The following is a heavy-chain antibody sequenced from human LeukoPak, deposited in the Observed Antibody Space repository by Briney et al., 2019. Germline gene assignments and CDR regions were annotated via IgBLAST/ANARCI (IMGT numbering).Heavy chain of an antibody. Sequence: GGSPRLSCAASGFTFSNYDMSWVCQAPGKGLEWVSGISGSGGSTYHADSVKSRFTISRDNSKNTLYLQMNSLRAEDTAVYYCAKELDSSGYFDYWGQGALFAVSS. D-gene: IGHD3-22*01. CDR1: GFTFSNYD. J-gene: IGHJ4*02. V-gene: IGHV3-23*01. CDR3: AKELDSSGYFDY. CDR2: ISGSGGST.